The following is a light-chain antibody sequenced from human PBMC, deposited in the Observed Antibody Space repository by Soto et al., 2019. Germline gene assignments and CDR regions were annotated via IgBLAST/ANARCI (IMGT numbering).Light chain of an antibody. Sequence: ETVMTQSPATLSLSPGERATLSCRASQSVRSNLAWYQQKPGQAPRLLIYGASTRATGIPARFSGSGSGTEFTLTISSLQSEDFAIYYCQQYNNWPRTFGQGTKVEIK. CDR2: GAS. V-gene: IGKV3-15*01. CDR3: QQYNNWPRT. CDR1: QSVRSN. J-gene: IGKJ1*01.